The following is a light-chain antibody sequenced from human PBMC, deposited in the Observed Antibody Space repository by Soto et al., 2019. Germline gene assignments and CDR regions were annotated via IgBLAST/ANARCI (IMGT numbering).Light chain of an antibody. V-gene: IGKV3-20*01. CDR1: ERVSNSY. CDR2: ATS. Sequence: VLTQSPDTLSLSPGERATLSCRASERVSNSYLAWYQQKFGEAPRLLLSATSKRAAGIPDRFSGSGSGTDFTLTISRVEPEGFGVYYCQQFGTSPPKTFGQGTKLEI. CDR3: QQFGTSPPKT. J-gene: IGKJ2*01.